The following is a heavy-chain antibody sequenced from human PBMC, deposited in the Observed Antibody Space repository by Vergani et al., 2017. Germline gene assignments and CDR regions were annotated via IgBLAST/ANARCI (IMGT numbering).Heavy chain of an antibody. CDR2: IIPIFGTA. Sequence: QVQLVQSGAEVKKPGSSVKVSCKASGGTFSSYAISWVRQAPGQGLEWMGGIIPIFGTANYAQKFQGRVTITADESTSTAYMELSSLRSEDTAVYYCASSGPDYSRGYYDYYMDVWGKGTTVTVSS. CDR3: ASSGPDYSRGYYDYYMDV. J-gene: IGHJ6*03. V-gene: IGHV1-69*12. CDR1: GGTFSSYA. D-gene: IGHD4-11*01.